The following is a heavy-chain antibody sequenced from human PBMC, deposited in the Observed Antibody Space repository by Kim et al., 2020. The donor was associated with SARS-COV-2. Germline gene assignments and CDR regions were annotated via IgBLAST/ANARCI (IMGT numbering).Heavy chain of an antibody. Sequence: AAPVKRRFTISRDNAKNSLYLQMNILRAEDTAVYYCARVSVTTGALHFDYWGQGTLVTVSS. J-gene: IGHJ4*02. D-gene: IGHD4-17*01. V-gene: IGHV3-11*01. CDR3: ARVSVTTGALHFDY.